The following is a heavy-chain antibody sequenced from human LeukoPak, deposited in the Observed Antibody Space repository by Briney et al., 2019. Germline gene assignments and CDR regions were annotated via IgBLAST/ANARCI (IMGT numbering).Heavy chain of an antibody. Sequence: PGGSLRLSCVASGFTFRKCSMNWVRQAPGKGLEWVSSINDRGNSIYKADSVKGRFTISRDNAKNSVYLQMNTLRAEDTALYYCAKDNLANYYDSSGYFDYWGQGTLVTVSS. CDR1: GFTFRKCS. CDR3: AKDNLANYYDSSGYFDY. J-gene: IGHJ4*02. D-gene: IGHD3-22*01. V-gene: IGHV3-48*01. CDR2: INDRGNSI.